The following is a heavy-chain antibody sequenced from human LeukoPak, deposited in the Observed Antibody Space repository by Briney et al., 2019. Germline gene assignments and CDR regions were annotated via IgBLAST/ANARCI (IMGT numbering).Heavy chain of an antibody. CDR3: ARGRWGGNAFDI. D-gene: IGHD3-10*01. CDR1: GGSISSSSYY. V-gene: IGHV4-39*07. Sequence: PSETLSLTCTVSGGSISSSSYYWGWIRQPPGKGLEWIGEINHSGSTNYNAPLKSRVTISEDTSKNQFSLKMTSVTAADTAVYYCARGRWGGNAFDIWGQGTMVTVSS. CDR2: INHSGST. J-gene: IGHJ3*02.